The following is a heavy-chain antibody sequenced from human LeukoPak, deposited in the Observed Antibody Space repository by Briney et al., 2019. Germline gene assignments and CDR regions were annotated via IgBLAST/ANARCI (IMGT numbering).Heavy chain of an antibody. J-gene: IGHJ4*02. CDR1: GFTFSSYA. D-gene: IGHD6-19*01. CDR3: AKVLSSGWTNYFDY. V-gene: IGHV3-23*01. Sequence: GGSLRLSCAASGFTFSSYAMSWVRQAPGKGLQWVSAISGSGGSTYYADSVKGRFTISRDNSKNTLYLQMNSLRAEDTAVYYCAKVLSSGWTNYFDYWGQGTLVTVSS. CDR2: ISGSGGST.